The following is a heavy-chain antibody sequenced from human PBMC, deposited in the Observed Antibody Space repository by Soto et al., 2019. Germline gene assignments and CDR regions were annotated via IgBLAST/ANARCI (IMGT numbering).Heavy chain of an antibody. CDR2: ISYDGTNK. J-gene: IGHJ3*01. CDR1: GFTFSDYG. Sequence: QVQLVESGGGVVQPGRSVRLSCAASGFTFSDYGMHWVRQAPGKGLEWVAIISYDGTNKYYADSLKGRFTISRDKSNYTLLLQMISMRPEDTAVYSSVESAGGSWLEAGDLWGPPTVVSVS. V-gene: IGHV3-30*18. D-gene: IGHD3-16*01. CDR3: VESAGGSWLEAGDL.